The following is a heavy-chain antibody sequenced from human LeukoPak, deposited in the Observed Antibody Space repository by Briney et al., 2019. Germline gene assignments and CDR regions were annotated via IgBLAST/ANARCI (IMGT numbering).Heavy chain of an antibody. V-gene: IGHV4-59*08. CDR3: ARQAGGLLDY. CDR1: GGSISSYY. CDR2: IYYSGST. D-gene: IGHD1-26*01. Sequence: PSETLSLTCTVSGGSISSYYWSWIRQPPGKGLEWIGYIYYSGSTNYNPSLKSRVTISVDTSKNQFSLKLSSVTAADTAVYYCARQAGGLLDYWGQGTLVTVSS. J-gene: IGHJ4*02.